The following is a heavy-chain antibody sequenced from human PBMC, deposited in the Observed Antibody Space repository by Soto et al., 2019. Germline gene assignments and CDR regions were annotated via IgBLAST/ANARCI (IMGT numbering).Heavy chain of an antibody. D-gene: IGHD2-15*01. CDR2: IWSDGSSK. CDR1: GFTFSSYG. J-gene: IGHJ5*02. V-gene: IGHV3-33*01. CDR3: ARDLVYCSGGTCYPLNWFDP. Sequence: GGSLRLSCAASGFTFSSYGMHWVRQAPGKGLEWVSVIWSDGSSKYYADSVKGRFTISRDNSKNTLYLQMNSLRAEDTAVYYCARDLVYCSGGTCYPLNWFDPWGQGTLVIVAS.